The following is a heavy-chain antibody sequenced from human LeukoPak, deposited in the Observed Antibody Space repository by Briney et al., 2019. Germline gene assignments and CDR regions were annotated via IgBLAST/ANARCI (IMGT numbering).Heavy chain of an antibody. CDR3: ARDTGFSGTKYPDY. Sequence: GGSLRLSCAASGFTFSSYSMNWVRQAPGKGLEWVSSISSSSSYIYYADSVKGRFTISRDNAKNSLYLQMNSLRPEDTALYYCARDTGFSGTKYPDYWGQGTLVTVSS. CDR2: ISSSSSYI. J-gene: IGHJ4*02. V-gene: IGHV3-21*01. CDR1: GFTFSSYS. D-gene: IGHD1-26*01.